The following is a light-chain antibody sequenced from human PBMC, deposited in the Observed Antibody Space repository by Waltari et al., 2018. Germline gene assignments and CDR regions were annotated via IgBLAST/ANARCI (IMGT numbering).Light chain of an antibody. CDR3: SVWDGSLNTWL. J-gene: IGLJ3*02. CDR1: SKNVGDEG. CDR2: RNT. Sequence: QAGLTQPPSVSKGLRQTATLTCSGNSKNVGDEGAYWLQQHQGHPPKVLSYRNTHRPSGVSERFSASRSGNTASLTISGLQPEDEADYYCSVWDGSLNTWLFGGGTKLTVL. V-gene: IGLV10-54*04.